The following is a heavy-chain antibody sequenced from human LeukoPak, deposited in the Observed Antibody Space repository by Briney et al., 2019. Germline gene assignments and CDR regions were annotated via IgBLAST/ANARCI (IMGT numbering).Heavy chain of an antibody. J-gene: IGHJ4*02. CDR3: AKDTLLYGSGSYPDY. Sequence: GGSLRLSCAASGFTFDDYAMHWVRRAPGKGLEWVSGISWNSGSIGYADSVKGRFTISRDNAKNSLYLQMNSLRAEDTALYYCAKDTLLYGSGSYPDYWGQGTLVTVSS. CDR2: ISWNSGSI. V-gene: IGHV3-9*01. CDR1: GFTFDDYA. D-gene: IGHD3-10*01.